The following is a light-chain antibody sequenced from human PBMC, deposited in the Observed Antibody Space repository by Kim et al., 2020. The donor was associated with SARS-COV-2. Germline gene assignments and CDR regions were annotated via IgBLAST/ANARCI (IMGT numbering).Light chain of an antibody. CDR2: DNY. CDR3: QSFDSSTSGYVV. V-gene: IGLV1-40*01. Sequence: ITISCTRSSSNIGAVYDVKWYQQMPGTAAKLLIYDNYNRPSGVPDRFSGSKSGTSASLAITGLQAEDEADYYCQSFDSSTSGYVVFGGGTQLTVL. CDR1: SSNIGAVYD. J-gene: IGLJ2*01.